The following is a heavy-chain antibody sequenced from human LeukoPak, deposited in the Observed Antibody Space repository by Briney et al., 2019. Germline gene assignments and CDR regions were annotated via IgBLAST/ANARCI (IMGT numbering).Heavy chain of an antibody. D-gene: IGHD5-24*01. V-gene: IGHV3-23*01. CDR2: TGLNSVNT. CDR3: AKGDDIGKHPTRAYYFDT. Sequence: GGSLRLSCAASGYTFSRHAMSWVRQAPGKGLEWVSTTGLNSVNTLCAESVQGRFSISRDNSKNTLDLQMDNLRVDDTAVYYCAKGDDIGKHPTRAYYFDTWGQGTLVTVSS. J-gene: IGHJ4*02. CDR1: GYTFSRHA.